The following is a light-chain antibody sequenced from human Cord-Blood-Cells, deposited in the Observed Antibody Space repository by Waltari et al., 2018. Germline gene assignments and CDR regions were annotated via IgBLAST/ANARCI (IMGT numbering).Light chain of an antibody. CDR3: CSYAGSSTFVV. J-gene: IGLJ2*01. V-gene: IGLV2-23*02. CDR2: EVS. CDR1: SSDVGSYIL. Sequence: QVALTQPASVSGSPGQSITIPCTATSSDVGSYILFPCYQQHPGKAPKLMIYEVSKRPSGVSNRFSGSKSGNTASLTISGLQAEDEADYYCCSYAGSSTFVVFGGGTKLTVL.